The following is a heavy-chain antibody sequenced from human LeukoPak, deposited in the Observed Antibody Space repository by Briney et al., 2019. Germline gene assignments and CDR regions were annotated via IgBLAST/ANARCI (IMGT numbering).Heavy chain of an antibody. J-gene: IGHJ4*02. V-gene: IGHV4-34*01. Sequence: SETLSLTCAVYGGSFSGYYWSWIRQPPGKGLEWIGEINHSGSTNYNPSLKSRVTISVDTSKNQFSLKLSSVTAADTAVYYCARDRDYGSRGEVDYWGQGTLVTVSS. CDR1: GGSFSGYY. CDR3: ARDRDYGSRGEVDY. CDR2: INHSGST. D-gene: IGHD4-17*01.